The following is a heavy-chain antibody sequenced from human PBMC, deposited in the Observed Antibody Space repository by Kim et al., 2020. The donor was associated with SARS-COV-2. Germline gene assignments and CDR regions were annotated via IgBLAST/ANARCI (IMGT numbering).Heavy chain of an antibody. V-gene: IGHV3-43*01. Sequence: GGSLRLSCAASGFTFDDYTMHWVRQAPGKGLEWVSLISWDGGSTYYADSVKGRFTISRDNSKNSLYLQMNSLRTEDTALYYCAKEHMTTVVTPDYYYGMDVWGQGTTVTVSS. CDR3: AKEHMTTVVTPDYYYGMDV. CDR2: ISWDGGST. CDR1: GFTFDDYT. D-gene: IGHD4-17*01. J-gene: IGHJ6*02.